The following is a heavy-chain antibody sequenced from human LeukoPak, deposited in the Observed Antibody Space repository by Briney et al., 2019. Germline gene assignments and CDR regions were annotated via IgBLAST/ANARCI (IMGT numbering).Heavy chain of an antibody. V-gene: IGHV3-30*18. CDR3: VKLSLSDYGDYVSGHPWDYYYGMDV. Sequence: GGSLRLSCAASGFTFSNYGMHWVRQAPGKGLEWVAVISYDGSDKYYADSVKGRFTISRDNSKNTLYLQMNSLRAEDTAVYYCVKLSLSDYGDYVSGHPWDYYYGMDVWGQGTTVTVSS. CDR2: ISYDGSDK. D-gene: IGHD4-17*01. J-gene: IGHJ6*02. CDR1: GFTFSNYG.